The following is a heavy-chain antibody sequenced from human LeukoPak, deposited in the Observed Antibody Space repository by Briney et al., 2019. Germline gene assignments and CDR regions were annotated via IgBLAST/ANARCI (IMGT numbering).Heavy chain of an antibody. J-gene: IGHJ5*02. D-gene: IGHD3-10*01. CDR3: ARDAEFYGSGSYTRGWFDP. V-gene: IGHV3-11*01. Sequence: PGGSLRLPCAASGFTFSDYYMSWIRQAPGKGLEWVSYISSSGSTIYYADSVKGRFTISRDNAKNSLYLQMNSLRAEDTAVYYCARDAEFYGSGSYTRGWFDPWGQGTLVTVSS. CDR2: ISSSGSTI. CDR1: GFTFSDYY.